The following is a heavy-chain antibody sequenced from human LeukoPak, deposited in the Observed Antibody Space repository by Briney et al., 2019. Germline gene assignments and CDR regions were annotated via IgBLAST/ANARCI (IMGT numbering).Heavy chain of an antibody. CDR2: ISSGSTNT. V-gene: IGHV3-23*01. D-gene: IGHD1-26*01. CDR3: AKNWVGYYMEF. Sequence: EPGGSLRLSCAASGFTFSSYGMSWVRQAPGKGLEWVSGISSGSTNTYYADSVKGRFTISRDNSKNTLYLQMNSLRAEDTAIYYCAKNWVGYYMEFWGKGTTVTVTS. J-gene: IGHJ6*03. CDR1: GFTFSSYG.